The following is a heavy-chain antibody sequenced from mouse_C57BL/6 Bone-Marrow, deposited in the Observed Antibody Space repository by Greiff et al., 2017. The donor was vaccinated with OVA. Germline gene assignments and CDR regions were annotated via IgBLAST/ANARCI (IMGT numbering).Heavy chain of an antibody. D-gene: IGHD2-4*01. CDR3: ARHAPIYYDFMDY. Sequence: DVHLVESGGDLVKPGGSLKLSCAASGFTFSSYGMSWVRQTPDKRLEWVATISSGGSYTYYPDSVKGRFTISRDNAKNTLYLQMSSLKSEDTAMYYCARHAPIYYDFMDYWGQGTSVTVSS. J-gene: IGHJ4*01. CDR1: GFTFSSYG. CDR2: ISSGGSYT. V-gene: IGHV5-6*01.